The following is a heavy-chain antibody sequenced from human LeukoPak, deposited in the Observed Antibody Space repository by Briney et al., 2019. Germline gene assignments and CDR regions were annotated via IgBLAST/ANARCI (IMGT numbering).Heavy chain of an antibody. J-gene: IGHJ6*03. V-gene: IGHV1-69*05. CDR2: IIPIFGTA. D-gene: IGHD3-22*01. Sequence: SVKVSCKASGGTFSSYAISCVRQAPGQGLEWMGGIIPIFGTANYAQKFQGRVTITTDESTSTAYMELSSLRSEDTAVYYCARVRYYDSSGYQRREGVYYYYYMDVWGKGTTVTVSS. CDR3: ARVRYYDSSGYQRREGVYYYYYMDV. CDR1: GGTFSSYA.